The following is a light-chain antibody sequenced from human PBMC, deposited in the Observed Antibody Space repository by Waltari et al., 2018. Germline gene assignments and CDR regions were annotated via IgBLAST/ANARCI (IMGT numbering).Light chain of an antibody. V-gene: IGKV3-20*01. Sequence: EIVLTQSPGTLSLSPGERATLSCRASQSVSSNYLAWYQQKPGQAPRLLIYDASSRATGIPDRFSGSGSGTDFTLTISRLEPEDCAVYYCQQYGRSPPYTFGQGTKLEIK. CDR3: QQYGRSPPYT. CDR1: QSVSSNY. CDR2: DAS. J-gene: IGKJ2*01.